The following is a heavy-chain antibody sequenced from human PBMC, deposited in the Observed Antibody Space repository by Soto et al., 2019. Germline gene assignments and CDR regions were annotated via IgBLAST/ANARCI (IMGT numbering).Heavy chain of an antibody. Sequence: SETLSLTCAVYGGSFSGYYWRWIRQPPGKGLEWIGEINHSGSTNYNPSLKSRVTISVDTSKNQFSLKLSSVTAADTAVYYCARDRRGSRLLWFGELSDTYGMDVWGQWTTVTVSS. CDR2: INHSGST. CDR3: ARDRRGSRLLWFGELSDTYGMDV. CDR1: GGSFSGYY. J-gene: IGHJ6*02. D-gene: IGHD3-10*01. V-gene: IGHV4-34*01.